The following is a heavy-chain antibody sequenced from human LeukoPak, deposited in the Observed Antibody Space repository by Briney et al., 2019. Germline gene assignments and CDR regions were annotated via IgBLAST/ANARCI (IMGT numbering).Heavy chain of an antibody. V-gene: IGHV3-23*01. J-gene: IGHJ4*02. CDR3: AKGHLSILFPFDS. CDR1: GFTFNSYA. Sequence: PGGSLGLSCAASGFTFNSYAMSWVRQAPGQGLEWVSGISGSGGDTYYAGSVKGRFTISRDNSKNALYLQMNSLRADDTAVYYCAKGHLSILFPFDSWGQGTLVTVSS. D-gene: IGHD2-21*01. CDR2: ISGSGGDT.